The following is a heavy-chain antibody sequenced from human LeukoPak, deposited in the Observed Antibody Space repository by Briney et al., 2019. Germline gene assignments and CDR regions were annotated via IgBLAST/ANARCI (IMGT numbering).Heavy chain of an antibody. CDR1: GGSISSYY. Sequence: SETLSLTCTVSGGSISSYYWSWIRQPPGKGLEWIGYIYYSGSTNYNPSLKSRVTISVDTSKNQFSLKLSFVTAADTAVYYCARVQNWFDPWGQGTLVTVSS. CDR2: IYYSGST. J-gene: IGHJ5*02. CDR3: ARVQNWFDP. V-gene: IGHV4-59*01.